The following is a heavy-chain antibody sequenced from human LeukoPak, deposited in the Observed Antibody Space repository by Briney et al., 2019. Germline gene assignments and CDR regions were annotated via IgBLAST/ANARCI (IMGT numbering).Heavy chain of an antibody. J-gene: IGHJ5*02. CDR1: GYTFTSYG. D-gene: IGHD3-22*01. CDR3: ARGGDYYDSSGYYNWFDP. CDR2: ISAYNGNT. V-gene: IGHV1-18*01. Sequence: AASVKVSRKASGYTFTSYGISWVRQAPGQGLEWMGWISAYNGNTNYAQKLQGRVTMTTDTSTSTAYMELRSLRSDDTAVYYCARGGDYYDSSGYYNWFDPWGQGTLVTVSS.